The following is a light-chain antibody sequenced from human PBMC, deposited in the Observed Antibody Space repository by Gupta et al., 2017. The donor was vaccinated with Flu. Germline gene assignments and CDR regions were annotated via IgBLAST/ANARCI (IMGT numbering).Light chain of an antibody. J-gene: IGKJ4*01. CDR2: AAS. CDR3: QKYSSALGPLT. Sequence: DIQMTQSPSFLSASIGDRVTITCRASQGIRNYLAWYQQKPGKVPKLLIYAASTLQSGAPSRFSGSGSGTDFTLTISSLQPEDVATYYCQKYSSALGPLTFGGGTKVDIK. CDR1: QGIRNY. V-gene: IGKV1-27*01.